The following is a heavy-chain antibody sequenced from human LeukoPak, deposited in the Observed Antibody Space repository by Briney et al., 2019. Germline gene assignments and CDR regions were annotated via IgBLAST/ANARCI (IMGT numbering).Heavy chain of an antibody. CDR2: INPIFGTA. CDR3: ATEKVWHWLAQGFRY. Sequence: SVKVSCKASGGTFSSYAISWVRQAPGQGLEWMGGINPIFGTANYAQKFQGRVTITADESTSTAYMELSSLRSEDTAVYYCATEKVWHWLAQGFRYWGQGTLVTVSS. CDR1: GGTFSSYA. V-gene: IGHV1-69*13. D-gene: IGHD6-19*01. J-gene: IGHJ4*02.